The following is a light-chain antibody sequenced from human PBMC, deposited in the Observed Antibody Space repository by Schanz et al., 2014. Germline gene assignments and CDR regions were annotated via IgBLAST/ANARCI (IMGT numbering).Light chain of an antibody. V-gene: IGLV2-8*01. CDR1: SSDVGAYNY. J-gene: IGLJ3*02. CDR3: SSYGGSNNLV. CDR2: EVS. Sequence: QSALTQPPSASGSPGQSVTISCTGTSSDVGAYNYVSWYQQHPGKAPKLMIYEVSKRPSGVPDRFSGSKSGNTASLTVSGLQAEDEGDYYCSSYGGSNNLVFGGGTKLTVL.